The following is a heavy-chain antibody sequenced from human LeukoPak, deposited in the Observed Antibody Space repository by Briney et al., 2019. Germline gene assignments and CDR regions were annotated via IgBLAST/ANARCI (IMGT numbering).Heavy chain of an antibody. D-gene: IGHD1-26*01. CDR3: SRESGAFCPFGY. J-gene: IGHJ4*02. CDR2: ISLAGRT. CDR1: GGSISNTNW. Sequence: PSESLSLTCGVSGGSISNTNWWTWFRQPPGEGLEWIGEISLAGRTNYNPSLNGRVTMSLDESSNQLSLNLTSVTAADTAIYYCSRESGAFCPFGYWGQGTLVIVPS. V-gene: IGHV4-4*02.